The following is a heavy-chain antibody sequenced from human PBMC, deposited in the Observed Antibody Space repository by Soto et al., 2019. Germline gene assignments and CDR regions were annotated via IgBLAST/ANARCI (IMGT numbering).Heavy chain of an antibody. CDR1: GTSISSTYW. CDR3: ARHHDSSGDSPLFDY. J-gene: IGHJ4*02. Sequence: ETLSLTCFVSGTSISSTYWWTWVRQSPGKGLEWIGEIHHTGSTYYNPSLKSRVTISVDTSKNQFSLKLSSVTAADTAVYYCARHHDSSGDSPLFDYWGQGTLVTVSS. CDR2: IHHTGST. D-gene: IGHD3-22*01. V-gene: IGHV4-4*02.